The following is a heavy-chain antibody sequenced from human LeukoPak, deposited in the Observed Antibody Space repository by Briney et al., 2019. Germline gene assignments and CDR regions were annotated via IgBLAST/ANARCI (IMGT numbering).Heavy chain of an antibody. V-gene: IGHV4-39*01. Sequence: PSETLSLTCTVSGGSIRSSSYYWGWIRQPPGKGLEWIGCIYYTGSTYYNPSLKSRVTISVDTSKNQFSLKLSSVTAADTAVYYCAARQGAVATFDYWGQGTLVTVSS. J-gene: IGHJ4*02. CDR3: AARQGAVATFDY. CDR2: IYYTGST. D-gene: IGHD5-12*01. CDR1: GGSIRSSSYY.